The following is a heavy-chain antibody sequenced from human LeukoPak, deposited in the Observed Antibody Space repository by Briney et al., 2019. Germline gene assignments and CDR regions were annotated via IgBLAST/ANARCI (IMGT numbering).Heavy chain of an antibody. Sequence: SETLSLTCTVSGDSISSYYCNWIRQPAGKGLEYIGRIYSTGSTNYNPTLKSRVTMSVDTSKNHFSLKLSSVTAADTAVYYCATTTSILAFDIWGQGTMVTVSS. V-gene: IGHV4-4*07. D-gene: IGHD3-3*01. J-gene: IGHJ3*02. CDR1: GDSISSYY. CDR3: ATTTSILAFDI. CDR2: IYSTGST.